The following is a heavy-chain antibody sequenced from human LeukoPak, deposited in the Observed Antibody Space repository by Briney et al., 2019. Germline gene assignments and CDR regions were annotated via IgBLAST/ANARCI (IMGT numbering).Heavy chain of an antibody. V-gene: IGHV4-59*08. Sequence: SETLSLTCTVSGGSISGYYWSWIRQSPGKGLEWIGYTNYGGTTNYNPSLKSRVAMSVDTSKNQFSLNLSSVTAADTAVYYCARPIFDYWGQGTLVTVSS. D-gene: IGHD3-9*01. CDR1: GGSISGYY. J-gene: IGHJ4*02. CDR3: ARPIFDY. CDR2: TNYGGTT.